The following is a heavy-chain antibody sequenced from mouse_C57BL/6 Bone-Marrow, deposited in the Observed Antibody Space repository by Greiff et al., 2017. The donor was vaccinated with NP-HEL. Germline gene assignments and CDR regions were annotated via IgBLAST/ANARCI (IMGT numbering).Heavy chain of an antibody. D-gene: IGHD1-1*01. CDR1: GFSLTSYG. CDR2: IWSGGST. Sequence: QVQLKESGPGLVQPSQSLSITCTVSGFSLTSYGVHWVRQPPGKGLEWLGVIWSGGSTDYNAAFISRLSISKDNSKSQVFFKMNSLQADDTAIYYCAKYYYGSRDYAMDYWGQGTSVTVSS. V-gene: IGHV2-4*01. CDR3: AKYYYGSRDYAMDY. J-gene: IGHJ4*01.